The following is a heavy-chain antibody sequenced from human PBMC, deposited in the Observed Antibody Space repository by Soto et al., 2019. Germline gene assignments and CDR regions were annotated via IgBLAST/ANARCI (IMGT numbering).Heavy chain of an antibody. CDR3: ARRRYCGADCYSNYYSGMDV. D-gene: IGHD2-21*02. V-gene: IGHV1-69*02. J-gene: IGHJ6*02. CDR2: IIPILGIT. CDR1: GDTFSSYT. Sequence: QVQLVQSGAELKKPGSSVKVSCRASGDTFSSYTVSWVRQAPGQGLEWMGRIIPILGITNYARKFQGRVTITADKSRTTASMELTTLRSDDTAIYYCARRRYCGADCYSNYYSGMDVWGQGTSVTVSS.